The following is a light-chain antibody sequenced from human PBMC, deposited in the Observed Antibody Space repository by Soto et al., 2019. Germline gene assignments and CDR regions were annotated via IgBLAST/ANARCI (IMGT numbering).Light chain of an antibody. CDR2: DAS. CDR3: QKSAT. J-gene: IGKJ3*01. CDR1: QSVGTW. V-gene: IGKV1-5*01. Sequence: DIQMTQSPSTLSASVGYIVTVTCRASQSVGTWLAWYQQKPGRAPNLLIYDASTLASAVPSRCSGSGSGTDFTLTISRLEPEDFAVYCCQKSATFGPGTKVDIK.